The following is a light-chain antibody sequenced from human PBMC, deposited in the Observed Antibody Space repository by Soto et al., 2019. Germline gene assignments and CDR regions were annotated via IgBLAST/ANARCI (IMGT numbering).Light chain of an antibody. CDR1: QSVSSY. J-gene: IGKJ1*01. CDR3: QQYGSSPRT. V-gene: IGKV3-20*01. CDR2: EAS. Sequence: EIVLTQSPATLSLSPGEIATLSCSASQSVSSYLAWYQQKPGQAPRLLMYEASNRATGIPARFSGSGSGTDFTLTISRLEPEDFAVYYCQQYGSSPRTFGQGTKVDI.